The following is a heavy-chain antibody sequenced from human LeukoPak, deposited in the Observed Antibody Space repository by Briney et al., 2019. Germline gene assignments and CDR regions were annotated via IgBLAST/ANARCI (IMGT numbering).Heavy chain of an antibody. CDR3: ARPQGVRPAAIYY. J-gene: IGHJ4*01. Sequence: GESLKISCRGPGYSFAGNWIGWVRQMPGKGLEWMGIIYPGDSDTRYSPSFQGQVTISADKSISTAYLQWSSLKASDTAMYYCARPQGVRPAAIYYWRQGTLVTVSS. V-gene: IGHV5-51*01. CDR1: GYSFAGNW. D-gene: IGHD2-2*02. CDR2: IYPGDSDT.